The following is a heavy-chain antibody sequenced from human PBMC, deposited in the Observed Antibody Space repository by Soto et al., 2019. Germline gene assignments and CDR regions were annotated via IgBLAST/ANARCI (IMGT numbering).Heavy chain of an antibody. J-gene: IGHJ6*02. CDR1: GFTFSSYV. V-gene: IGHV3-30-3*01. CDR2: ISYDGNNK. CDR3: ARAGCDGGSCYTLVGLRYGMDV. D-gene: IGHD2-15*01. Sequence: QVQLVESGGGVVQPGRSLRLSCAASGFTFSSYVMHWVRQAPGKGLVWVAIISYDGNNKYYADSVKGRFTISRDNSKNTLYLQMNRLRAEDTAVYYCARAGCDGGSCYTLVGLRYGMDVWGQGTTVTVSS.